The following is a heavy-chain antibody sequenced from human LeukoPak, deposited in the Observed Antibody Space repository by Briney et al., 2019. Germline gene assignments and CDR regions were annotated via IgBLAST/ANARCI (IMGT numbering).Heavy chain of an antibody. Sequence: GGSLRLSCAASGFTFSSYAMSWVRQAPGKGLEWVSAISGSGGSTYYADSVKGRFTISRDNSKNTLYLQMNSLRADDTAVYYCATGRTIVVVPAAMPDYWGQGTLVTVSS. CDR3: ATGRTIVVVPAAMPDY. D-gene: IGHD2-2*01. V-gene: IGHV3-23*01. J-gene: IGHJ4*02. CDR1: GFTFSSYA. CDR2: ISGSGGST.